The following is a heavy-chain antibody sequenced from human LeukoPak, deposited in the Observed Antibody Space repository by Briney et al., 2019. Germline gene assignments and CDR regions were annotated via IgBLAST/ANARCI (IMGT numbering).Heavy chain of an antibody. J-gene: IGHJ4*02. CDR1: GFTFGSYV. Sequence: GGSLRLSCAASGFTFGSYVMHWVRQAPGKGLEWVAVISYDGSNKYHADSVKGRFTISRDNSKNTLYLQMNSLRTEDTAVYYCARARLDIVGATTAPIDYWGQGTLVTVSS. V-gene: IGHV3-30*04. D-gene: IGHD1-26*01. CDR2: ISYDGSNK. CDR3: ARARLDIVGATTAPIDY.